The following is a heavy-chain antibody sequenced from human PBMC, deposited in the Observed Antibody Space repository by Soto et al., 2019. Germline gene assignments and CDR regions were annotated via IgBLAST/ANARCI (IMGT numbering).Heavy chain of an antibody. V-gene: IGHV3-30-3*01. CDR1: GFTFSSYA. CDR3: ARAVTTVTDGMDV. D-gene: IGHD4-4*01. J-gene: IGHJ6*02. CDR2: ISYDGSNK. Sequence: QVQLVESGGGVVQPGRSLRLSCAASGFTFSSYAMQWVRQAPGKGLEWVAVISYDGSNKYYADSVKGRFTISRDNSKNTLYLQMNSLRAEDTAVYYCARAVTTVTDGMDVWGQGTTVTVSS.